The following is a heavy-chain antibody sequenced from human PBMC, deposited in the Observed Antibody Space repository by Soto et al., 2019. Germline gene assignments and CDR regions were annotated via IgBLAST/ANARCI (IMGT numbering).Heavy chain of an antibody. V-gene: IGHV4-39*01. CDR1: GGAINSTVYY. J-gene: IGHJ6*02. D-gene: IGHD6-13*01. CDR2: SNYGGPT. CDR3: ARHGAYSTSVYYYYGMDV. Sequence: PAETLGVACTVSGGAINSTVYYWGWIRQPPGKGLEWIGSSNYGGPTYYSPSLQSRVTISLDTAKNHFSLNLRSVTAADTAVYYCARHGAYSTSVYYYYGMDVWGQGTTVTVSS.